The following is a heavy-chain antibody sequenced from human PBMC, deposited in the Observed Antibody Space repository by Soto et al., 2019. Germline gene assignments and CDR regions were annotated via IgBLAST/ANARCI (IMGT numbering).Heavy chain of an antibody. J-gene: IGHJ6*02. V-gene: IGHV1-2*04. Sequence: PSVNVSCKASGYTFTGYYMHWVRQAPGQGLEWMGWINPNSGGTNYAQKFQGWVTMTRDTSISTAYMELSRLRSDDTAVYYCARDGRYYDFWSGYQPHHYYYYGMDVWGQGTTVTVYS. CDR2: INPNSGGT. CDR1: GYTFTGYY. D-gene: IGHD3-3*01. CDR3: ARDGRYYDFWSGYQPHHYYYYGMDV.